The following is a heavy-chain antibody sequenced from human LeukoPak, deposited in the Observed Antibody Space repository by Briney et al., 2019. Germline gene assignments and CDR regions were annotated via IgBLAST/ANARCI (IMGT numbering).Heavy chain of an antibody. J-gene: IGHJ4*02. CDR3: AIQDTAMVSGFDY. CDR2: IIPIFGTA. CDR1: GGTFSSYA. V-gene: IGHV1-69*05. Sequence: AASVKVSRKASGGTFSSYAISWVRQAPGQGLEWMGGIIPIFGTANYAQKFQGRVTITTDESTSTAYMELSSLRSEDTAVYYCAIQDTAMVSGFDYWGQGTLVTVSS. D-gene: IGHD5-18*01.